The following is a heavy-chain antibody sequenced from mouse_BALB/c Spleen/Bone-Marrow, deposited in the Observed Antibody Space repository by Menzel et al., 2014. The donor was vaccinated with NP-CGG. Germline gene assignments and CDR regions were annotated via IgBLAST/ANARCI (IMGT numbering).Heavy chain of an antibody. V-gene: IGHV7-3*02. CDR1: GFTFTDYY. CDR3: ARDKGRVFFDY. CDR2: IRNKANGYTT. Sequence: EVMLVESGGGLVQPGGSLRLSCATSGFTFTDYYMNWVRQPPGKALEWLGFIRNKANGYTTEYSASVKGRFTISRDNSQNILYLQMNTLRAEDSATYYCARDKGRVFFDYWGQGTPLTVSS. J-gene: IGHJ2*01.